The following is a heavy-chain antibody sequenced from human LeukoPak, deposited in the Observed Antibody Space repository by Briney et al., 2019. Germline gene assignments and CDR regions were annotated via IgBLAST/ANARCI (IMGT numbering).Heavy chain of an antibody. J-gene: IGHJ4*02. CDR1: GTSFTSYY. D-gene: IGHD4-17*01. V-gene: IGHV4-34*01. CDR3: ARMTTGHDY. CDR2: VNHSGYT. Sequence: SETLSLTCGVSGTSFTSYYWSWIRQTPGKGLEWIGEVNHSGYTNMNPSLKSRVTISVDTSKNQFSLMMTSVTAADTAVYFCARMTTGHDYWGQGILVSVSS.